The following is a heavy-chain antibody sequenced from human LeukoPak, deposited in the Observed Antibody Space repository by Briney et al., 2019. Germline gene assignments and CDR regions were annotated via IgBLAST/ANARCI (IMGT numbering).Heavy chain of an antibody. V-gene: IGHV3-30-3*01. CDR3: ARGYSGSHQSAFDI. CDR2: ISYDGSNK. J-gene: IGHJ3*02. CDR1: GFTFSSYA. D-gene: IGHD1-26*01. Sequence: GGSLRLSCAASGFTFSSYAMHWVRQAPGKGLEWVAVISYDGSNKYYADSVKGRFTISRDNSKNTLYLQMNSLRAEDTAVYYCARGYSGSHQSAFDIWGQGTMVTVSS.